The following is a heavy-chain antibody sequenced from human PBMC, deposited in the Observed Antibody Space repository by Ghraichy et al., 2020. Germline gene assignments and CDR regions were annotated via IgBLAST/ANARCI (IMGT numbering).Heavy chain of an antibody. CDR1: GFTFSSYA. CDR2: ISGSGGST. CDR3: ARPAVTTNAGMDV. J-gene: IGHJ6*02. Sequence: GESLNISCAASGFTFSSYAMSWVRQAPGKGLEWVSAISGSGGSTYYADSVKGRFTISRDNSKNTLYLQMNSLRAEDTAVYYCARPAVTTNAGMDVWGQGTTVTVSS. V-gene: IGHV3-23*01. D-gene: IGHD4-17*01.